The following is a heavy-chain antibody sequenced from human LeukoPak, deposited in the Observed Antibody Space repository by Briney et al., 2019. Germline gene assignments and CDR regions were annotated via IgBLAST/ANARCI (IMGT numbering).Heavy chain of an antibody. V-gene: IGHV3-7*03. D-gene: IGHD2-2*01. CDR2: IKEDGSEK. Sequence: PGGSLSLSCAASGFTFSNYLMSWVRQVPGKGLECVANIKEDGSEKYYVDSVKGRFTISRDNANNSLSLQMNSLRAEDTAVYYCARAGTTRGFQYWGQGTLVTVSS. J-gene: IGHJ4*02. CDR3: ARAGTTRGFQY. CDR1: GFTFSNYL.